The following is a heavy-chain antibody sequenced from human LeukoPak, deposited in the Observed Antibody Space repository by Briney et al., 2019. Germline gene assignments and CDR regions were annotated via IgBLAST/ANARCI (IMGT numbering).Heavy chain of an antibody. V-gene: IGHV1-69*05. CDR1: GYTFTSYG. J-gene: IGHJ6*03. CDR2: IVPIFGSP. CDR3: ARGEARLYYYMDV. Sequence: SVKVSCKASGYTFTSYGISWVRQAPGQGLEWMGGIVPIFGSPTYAQNFQGRLTITTDESTTTAYMELSTLRSEDTAVYYCARGEARLYYYMDVWGKGTTVTVSS.